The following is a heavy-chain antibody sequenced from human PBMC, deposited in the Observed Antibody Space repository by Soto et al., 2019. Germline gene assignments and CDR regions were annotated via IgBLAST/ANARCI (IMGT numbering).Heavy chain of an antibody. D-gene: IGHD3-10*01. CDR1: GDTFSFYS. J-gene: IGHJ4*02. Sequence: QVQLVQSGAEVKRPGSSVKVSCKASGDTFSFYSINWVRQAPGLGLEWMGRVNPILSMSNYAQRFQGRVTMTEDKSTNTAYMELSGLRSEDTAMYYCATSYGSGYRAFDHWGQGALVTVSS. CDR3: ATSYGSGYRAFDH. CDR2: VNPILSMS. V-gene: IGHV1-69*04.